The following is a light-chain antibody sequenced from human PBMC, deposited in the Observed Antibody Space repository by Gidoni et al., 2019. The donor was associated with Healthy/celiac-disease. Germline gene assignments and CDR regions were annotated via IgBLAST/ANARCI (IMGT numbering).Light chain of an antibody. J-gene: IGLJ3*02. CDR1: SSDVGSYNL. CDR2: EVS. CDR3: CSYAGSNTWV. Sequence: HSALTQHASVSGSPGQSITISCTGTSSDVGSYNLVSWYQQHPGTAPKLIIYEVSNRPSGISNRFSGSKSGNTASLTISGLQAEDEADYYCCSYAGSNTWVFGGGTKLTVL. V-gene: IGLV2-23*02.